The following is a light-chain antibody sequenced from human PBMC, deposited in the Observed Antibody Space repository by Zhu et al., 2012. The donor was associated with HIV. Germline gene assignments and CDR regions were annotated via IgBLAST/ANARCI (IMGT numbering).Light chain of an antibody. CDR3: QQYYSFPQT. V-gene: IGKV1-8*01. J-gene: IGKJ1*01. Sequence: IRMTQSPSSFSASTGDRVTITCRASQGISSYLAWYQQKPGKAPQLLIYGTSTLQSGVPLRFSGNGSGTDFTLTISCLQSEDFATYYCQQYYSFPQTFGQGTEVEIK. CDR1: QGISSY. CDR2: GTS.